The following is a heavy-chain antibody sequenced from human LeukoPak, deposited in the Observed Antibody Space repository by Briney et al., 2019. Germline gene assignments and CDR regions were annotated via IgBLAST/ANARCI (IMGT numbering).Heavy chain of an antibody. CDR1: GFTFSSYS. CDR3: AREGSSWYEVRSRNWFDP. CDR2: ISSSSSYI. J-gene: IGHJ5*02. V-gene: IGHV3-21*01. D-gene: IGHD6-13*01. Sequence: GGSLRLSCAASGFTFSSYSMNWVRQAPGKGLEWVSSISSSSSYIYYADSVKGRFTISRDNAKNSLYLQMNSLRAEDTAVYYCAREGSSWYEVRSRNWFDPWGQGTLVTVSS.